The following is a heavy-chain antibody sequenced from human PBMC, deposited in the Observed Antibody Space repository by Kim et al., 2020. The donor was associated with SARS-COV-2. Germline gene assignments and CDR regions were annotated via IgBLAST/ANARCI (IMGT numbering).Heavy chain of an antibody. V-gene: IGHV4-34*01. Sequence: SETLSLTCAVYGGSFSGYYWSWIRQPPGKGLEWIGEINHSGSTNYNPSLKSRVTISVDTSKNQFSLKLSSVTAADTAVYYCARGRITMVRGVIPNYYYYYGMDVWGQGTTVTVSS. D-gene: IGHD3-10*01. CDR3: ARGRITMVRGVIPNYYYYYGMDV. CDR1: GGSFSGYY. J-gene: IGHJ6*02. CDR2: INHSGST.